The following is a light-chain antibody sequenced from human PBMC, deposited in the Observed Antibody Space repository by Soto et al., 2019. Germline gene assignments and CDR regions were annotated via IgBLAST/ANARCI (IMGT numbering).Light chain of an antibody. CDR1: ETGSSSY. J-gene: IGKJ5*01. CDR3: QQYNNWPPIT. CDR2: GAS. V-gene: IGKV3-15*01. Sequence: ESVLTQSPGTLSWSPGERGTLSSRASETGSSSYLGCYQQKPGQAPRLLIYGASTRATGIPARFSGSGSGTEFTLTISSLQSEDFAVYYCQQYNNWPPITFGQGTRLEIK.